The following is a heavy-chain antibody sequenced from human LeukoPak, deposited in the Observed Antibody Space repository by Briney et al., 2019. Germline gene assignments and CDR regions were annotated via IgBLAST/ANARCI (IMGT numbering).Heavy chain of an antibody. CDR1: GYTFTRYY. Sequence: ASVKVSCKASGYTFTRYYMHWVRQAPGQGLEWMGIINPTGGGTTYAQKLQGRDTMTRDTSTSTVLMELSSLRSEDTAVYYCARGNPTHYGDYLYYFDFWGQGTLVTVSS. CDR2: INPTGGGT. V-gene: IGHV1-46*04. CDR3: ARGNPTHYGDYLYYFDF. D-gene: IGHD4-17*01. J-gene: IGHJ4*02.